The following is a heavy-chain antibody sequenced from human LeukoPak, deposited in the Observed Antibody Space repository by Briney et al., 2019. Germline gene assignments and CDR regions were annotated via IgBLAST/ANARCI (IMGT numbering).Heavy chain of an antibody. J-gene: IGHJ4*02. Sequence: SETLSLTCAVYGGSFSGYYWSWIRQPPGKGLEWIGYIYYSGSTNYNPSLKSRVTISVDTSKNQFSLKLSSVTAADTAVYYCARAETEYYYDSSGYYLGYWGQGTLVTVSS. CDR1: GGSFSGYY. V-gene: IGHV4-59*01. D-gene: IGHD3-22*01. CDR3: ARAETEYYYDSSGYYLGY. CDR2: IYYSGST.